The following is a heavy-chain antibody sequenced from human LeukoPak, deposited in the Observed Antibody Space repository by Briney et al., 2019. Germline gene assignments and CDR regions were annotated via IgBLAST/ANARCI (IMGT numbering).Heavy chain of an antibody. CDR3: ARGGGIGPQTWFDP. CDR1: GGSFSGYY. V-gene: IGHV4-34*01. D-gene: IGHD6-13*01. CDR2: INHSGST. J-gene: IGHJ5*02. Sequence: PSETLSLTCVVYGGSFSGYYWSWIRQPPGKGLEWIGEINHSGSTNYNPSLKSRVTISVDTSKNQFSLKLSSVTAADTAVYYCARGGGIGPQTWFDPWGQGTLVTVSS.